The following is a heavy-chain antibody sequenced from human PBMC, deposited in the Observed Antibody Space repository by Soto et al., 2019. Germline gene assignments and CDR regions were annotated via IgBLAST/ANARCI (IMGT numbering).Heavy chain of an antibody. CDR1: GFTFSSYS. V-gene: IGHV3-21*01. CDR3: ASVVAPAAMDVYNWFDP. Sequence: EVQLVESGGGLVKPGGSLRLSYAASGFTFSSYSMNWVRQAPGKGLEWVSSISSSSSYIYYADSVKGRFTISRDNAKNSLYLQMNSLRAEDTAVYYCASVVAPAAMDVYNWFDPWGQGTLVTVSS. CDR2: ISSSSSYI. D-gene: IGHD2-2*01. J-gene: IGHJ5*02.